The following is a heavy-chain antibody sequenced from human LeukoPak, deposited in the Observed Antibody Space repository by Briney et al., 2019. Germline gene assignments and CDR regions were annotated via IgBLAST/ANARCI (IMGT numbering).Heavy chain of an antibody. D-gene: IGHD4-17*01. Sequence: GGSLRLSCAASGFTFSSYAMHWVRQAPGKGLEWVAVILYDGSNKYYADSVKGRFTISRDNSKNTLDLQMNNLRAEDTAVYYCARAPGAPYYFDYWGQGTLVTVSS. CDR2: ILYDGSNK. CDR3: ARAPGAPYYFDY. CDR1: GFTFSSYA. J-gene: IGHJ4*02. V-gene: IGHV3-30-3*01.